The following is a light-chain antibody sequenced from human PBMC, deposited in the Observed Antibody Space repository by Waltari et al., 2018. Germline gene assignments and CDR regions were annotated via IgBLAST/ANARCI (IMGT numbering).Light chain of an antibody. CDR1: QSVGRT. J-gene: IGKJ1*01. CDR3: QHYVRLPAT. Sequence: EIVLTQSPGTSPLSPGERAALSCRASQSVGRTLAWYQQKPGQAPRLLIYGASNRATGIPDRFSGSGSGTDFSLTISGLEPEDFAVYYCQHYVRLPATFGQGTKVEIK. CDR2: GAS. V-gene: IGKV3-20*01.